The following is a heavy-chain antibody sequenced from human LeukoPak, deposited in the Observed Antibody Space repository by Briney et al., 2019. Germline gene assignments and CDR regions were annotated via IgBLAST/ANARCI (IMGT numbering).Heavy chain of an antibody. D-gene: IGHD2-15*01. CDR1: GGSISSYY. J-gene: IGHJ4*02. Sequence: PSETLSLTCTVSGGSISSYYWSWIRQPPGKGLEWIGYIYYSGSTNYNPSLKSRVTISVDTSKNQFSLKLSSVTAADTAVYYCARFCLLGYCSGAVDYWGQGTLVTVSS. CDR3: ARFCLLGYCSGAVDY. CDR2: IYYSGST. V-gene: IGHV4-59*08.